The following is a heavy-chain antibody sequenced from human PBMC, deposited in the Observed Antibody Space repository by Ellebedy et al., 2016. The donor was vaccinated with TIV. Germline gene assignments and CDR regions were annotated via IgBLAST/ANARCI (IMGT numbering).Heavy chain of an antibody. CDR3: ASFTFGGVIDS. CDR2: LDPKMGAT. Sequence: ASVKVSCKASASTFTAYYIHWVRQPPGQGLEWMGWLDPKMGATNYAQKFRGRVTMTRDMSTSTAYLDLSGLRSDETASYYCASFTFGGVIDSWGQGTLVTVSS. CDR1: ASTFTAYY. V-gene: IGHV1-2*02. J-gene: IGHJ5*01. D-gene: IGHD3-16*01.